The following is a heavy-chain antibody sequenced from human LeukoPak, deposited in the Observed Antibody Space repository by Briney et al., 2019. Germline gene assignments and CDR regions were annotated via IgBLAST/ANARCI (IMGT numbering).Heavy chain of an antibody. V-gene: IGHV3-23*01. Sequence: GGSLRLSCAASGFTFSSYAMSWVRQAPGKGLEWVSAISGSGGSTYYADSVKGRFTISRDNAKNSLYLQMNSLRAEDTAVYYCARRDGPRVDYWGQGTLVTVSS. CDR3: ARRDGPRVDY. CDR2: ISGSGGST. CDR1: GFTFSSYA. D-gene: IGHD1-14*01. J-gene: IGHJ4*02.